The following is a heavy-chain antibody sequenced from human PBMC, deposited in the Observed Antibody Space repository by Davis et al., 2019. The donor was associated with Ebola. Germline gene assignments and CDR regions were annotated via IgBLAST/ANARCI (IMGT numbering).Heavy chain of an antibody. CDR3: ARQRSIAARYYYYYGMDV. V-gene: IGHV4-4*02. Sequence: GSLRLSCAVSGGSISSSNWWRWVRQPPGKGLEWIGEIYHSGSTNYNPSLKSRVTISVDTSKNQFSLKLSSVTAADTAVYYCARQRSIAARYYYYYGMDVWGQGTTVTVSS. D-gene: IGHD6-6*01. CDR2: IYHSGST. J-gene: IGHJ6*02. CDR1: GGSISSSNW.